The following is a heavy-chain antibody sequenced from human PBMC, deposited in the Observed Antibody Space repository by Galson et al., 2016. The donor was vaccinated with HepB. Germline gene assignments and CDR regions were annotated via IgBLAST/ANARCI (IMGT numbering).Heavy chain of an antibody. Sequence: SLRLSCAASGFTFSSYAMTWVRQAPGKGLEWVSDISSSGDSTYYADSVKGRFTISRDNSKNTLYVQMNNLGAEDTAVYYCAKEDNIAGATTINNWGQGTLVTVSS. V-gene: IGHV3-23*01. J-gene: IGHJ4*02. CDR3: AKEDNIAGATTINN. CDR2: ISSSGDST. CDR1: GFTFSSYA. D-gene: IGHD1-26*01.